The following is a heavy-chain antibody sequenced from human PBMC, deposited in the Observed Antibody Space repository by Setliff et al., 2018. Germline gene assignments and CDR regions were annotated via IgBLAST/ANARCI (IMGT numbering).Heavy chain of an antibody. CDR1: GASISSGSNY. J-gene: IGHJ5*02. D-gene: IGHD6-13*01. V-gene: IGHV4-61*09. CDR3: ARDTPHDPVSSNWYRNWFDP. CDR2: ILSSGGT. Sequence: PSETLSLTCSVSGASISSGSNYWSWIWQPAGKGVEWIGHILSSGGTNYNPSLKNRVSISLDTSKNQFSLNLNSVTAADTAVCFCARDTPHDPVSSNWYRNWFDPWGQGILVTVSS.